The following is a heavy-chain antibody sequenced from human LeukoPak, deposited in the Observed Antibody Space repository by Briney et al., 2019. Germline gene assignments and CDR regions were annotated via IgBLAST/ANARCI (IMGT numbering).Heavy chain of an antibody. CDR2: INHNGST. CDR3: ARGFSYCSSTSCYTGYFDY. D-gene: IGHD2-2*02. V-gene: IGHV4-34*01. CDR1: GGSFSGYY. J-gene: IGHJ4*02. Sequence: SETLSLTCAVYGGSFSGYYWSWIRQPPGKGLEWIGEINHNGSTKYNPSLKSRVTISVDTSKNQFSLKLSSVTAADTAVYYCARGFSYCSSTSCYTGYFDYWGQGTLVTVSS.